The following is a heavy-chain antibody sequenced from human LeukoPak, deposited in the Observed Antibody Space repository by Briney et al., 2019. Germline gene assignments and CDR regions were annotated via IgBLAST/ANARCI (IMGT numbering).Heavy chain of an antibody. J-gene: IGHJ4*02. CDR1: GFTFSSYA. D-gene: IGHD3-10*01. V-gene: IGHV3-23*01. Sequence: GGSLRLSCAASGFTFSSYAMSWVRQAPGKGLEWVSAISGSGGSTYYADSVKGRFTISRDNSKNTLYLQMNSLRAEDTAVYYCAGTMVQGVIITSYFDYWGQGTLVTVSS. CDR3: AGTMVQGVIITSYFDY. CDR2: ISGSGGST.